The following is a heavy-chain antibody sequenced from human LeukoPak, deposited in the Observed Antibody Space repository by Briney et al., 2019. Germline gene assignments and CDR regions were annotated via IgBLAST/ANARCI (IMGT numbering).Heavy chain of an antibody. CDR1: GYTFTGYY. D-gene: IGHD6-19*01. V-gene: IGHV1-2*02. J-gene: IGHJ2*01. Sequence: ASVKVSCKTSGYTFTGYYMQWVRQAPGKGLEWMGWINPNSGGTNYAQKFQGRVTMTRDTSISTAYMELTRLRSDDTAGYYCARYSSGWYFDLWGRGTLVTVSS. CDR3: ARYSSGWYFDL. CDR2: INPNSGGT.